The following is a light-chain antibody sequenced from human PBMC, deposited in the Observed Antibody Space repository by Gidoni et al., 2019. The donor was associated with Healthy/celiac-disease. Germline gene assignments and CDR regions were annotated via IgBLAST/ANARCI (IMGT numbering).Light chain of an antibody. CDR3: QQHNNWPQWR. CDR2: AAS. Sequence: ELVIPHSPATLSVSPGERATLSCRASQSVSSNLAWYQQKPGQAPRLLIYAASTRATGIPARFSGSGSGTEFTLTISSLESEDFAVYYCQQHNNWPQWRFGQGTKLEIK. CDR1: QSVSSN. J-gene: IGKJ1*01. V-gene: IGKV3-15*01.